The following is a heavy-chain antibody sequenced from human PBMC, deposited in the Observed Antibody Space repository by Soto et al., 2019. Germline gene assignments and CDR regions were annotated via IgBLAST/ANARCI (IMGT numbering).Heavy chain of an antibody. CDR3: ARTKCSGGSCYSWSLDY. CDR1: GCSITTGGYY. V-gene: IGHV4-31*03. D-gene: IGHD2-15*01. CDR2: RYYSEST. J-gene: IGHJ4*02. Sequence: PSETLSLTCPVSGCSITTGGYYWSWIRQLPGKGLEWIGHRYYSESTYYNLSLKSRVSISLDTSKNQFSLKLSFVTAADTAMYYCARTKCSGGSCYSWSLDYWGQGTPVTVSS.